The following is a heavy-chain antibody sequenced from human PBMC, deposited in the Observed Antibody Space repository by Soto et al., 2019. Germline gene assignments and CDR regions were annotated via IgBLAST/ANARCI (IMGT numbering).Heavy chain of an antibody. J-gene: IGHJ6*02. CDR2: IDPSDSYT. CDR1: GYSFTSYW. V-gene: IGHV5-10-1*01. D-gene: IGHD3-22*01. Sequence: PGESLTISCKGSGYSFTSYWISWVRQMPGKGLEWMGRIDPSDSYTNYSPSFQGHVTISADKSISTAYLQWSSLKASDTAMYFCASAHYYDSSGYGYYYGMDVWGQGTTVTVSS. CDR3: ASAHYYDSSGYGYYYGMDV.